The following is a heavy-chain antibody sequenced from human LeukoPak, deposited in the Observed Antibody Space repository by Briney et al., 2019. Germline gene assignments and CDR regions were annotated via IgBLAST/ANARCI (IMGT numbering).Heavy chain of an antibody. CDR3: ARTGGSSGWYSPALLKYYFYY. J-gene: IGHJ4*02. D-gene: IGHD6-19*01. V-gene: IGHV3-7*01. CDR2: IKQDGNEK. Sequence: GGSLRLSCAASGFTFSSYWMSWVRQAPGKGLEWVANIKQDGNEKYYVDSVKGRFTISRDNAKNSLYLQMNSLRDEDTAVYYCARTGGSSGWYSPALLKYYFYYWGQGTLVTVSS. CDR1: GFTFSSYW.